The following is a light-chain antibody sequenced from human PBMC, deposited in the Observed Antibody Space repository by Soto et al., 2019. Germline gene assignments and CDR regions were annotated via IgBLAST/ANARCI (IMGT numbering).Light chain of an antibody. CDR2: EGS. J-gene: IGLJ1*01. V-gene: IGLV2-14*02. CDR1: SSDVGRYNI. Sequence: QSALTQPASVSGSPGQSITISCTGSSSDVGRYNIVSWYQQHPGKAPKLMIYEGSQRPSGVSDRFSGSKSGNTASLTISGLQAADEADYYCSLYTSENAYVFGTGTKVTVL. CDR3: SLYTSENAYV.